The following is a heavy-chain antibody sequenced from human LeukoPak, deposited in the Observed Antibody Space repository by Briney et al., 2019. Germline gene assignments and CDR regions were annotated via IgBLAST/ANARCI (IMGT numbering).Heavy chain of an antibody. V-gene: IGHV1-69*05. CDR1: GGTFSSYA. J-gene: IGHJ3*02. CDR3: ARLSKWNYFAAFDI. D-gene: IGHD1-7*01. CDR2: IIPIFGTA. Sequence: ASVKVSCKASGGTFSSYAISWVRQAPGQGLEWMGGIIPIFGTANYAQKFQGRVTITTDASTSTAYMELSSLSSEDTAVYYCARLSKWNYFAAFDIWGQGTMVTVSS.